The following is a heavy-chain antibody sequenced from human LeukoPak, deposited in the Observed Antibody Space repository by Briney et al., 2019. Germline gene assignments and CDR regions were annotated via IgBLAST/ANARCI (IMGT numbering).Heavy chain of an antibody. CDR2: IIPIFGTA. V-gene: IGHV1-69*05. CDR1: GGTFSSYA. CDR3: AADIVVVPAAPSYYYMDV. J-gene: IGHJ6*03. Sequence: ASVKVSCKASGGTFSSYAISWVRQAPGQGLEWMGGIIPIFGTANYAQKFQGRVTITTDESTSTAYMELSSLRSEDTAVYYCAADIVVVPAAPSYYYMDVWGKGTTVTVSS. D-gene: IGHD2-2*01.